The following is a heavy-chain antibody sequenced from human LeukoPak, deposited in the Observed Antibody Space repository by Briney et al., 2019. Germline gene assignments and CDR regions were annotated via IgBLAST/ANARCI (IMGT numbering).Heavy chain of an antibody. CDR1: GYTFTGFY. J-gene: IGHJ4*02. CDR2: INPNSGGT. V-gene: IGHV1-2*02. CDR3: AREEGSGCYDY. Sequence: ASVNVSCKASGYTFTGFYLHWVRQAPGQGLEWMGWINPNSGGTNFAQKFQRRVTMTGDTSISTAYMELSRLTSDDTAVYYCAREEGSGCYDYWGQGTKVTVSS. D-gene: IGHD6-19*01.